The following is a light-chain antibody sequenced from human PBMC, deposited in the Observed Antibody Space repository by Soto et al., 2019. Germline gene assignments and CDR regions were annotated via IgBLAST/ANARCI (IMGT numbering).Light chain of an antibody. Sequence: EIVLTQSPATLSLSPVEIATLSCRASQSVSSYLAWYQQKPGQAPRLLIYDASNRATGIPARFSGSGSGTDFTLTISSLEPEDFAVYYCKQRSNLWTFGQGNKVDIK. J-gene: IGKJ1*01. CDR1: QSVSSY. CDR2: DAS. V-gene: IGKV3-11*01. CDR3: KQRSNLWT.